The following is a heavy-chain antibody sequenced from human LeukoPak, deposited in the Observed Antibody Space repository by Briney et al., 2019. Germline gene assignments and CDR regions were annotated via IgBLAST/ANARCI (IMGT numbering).Heavy chain of an antibody. CDR1: GYTFTSYA. CDR3: ARGDSYGDHFDY. J-gene: IGHJ4*02. CDR2: INAGNGNT. D-gene: IGHD4/OR15-4a*01. Sequence: GASVKVSCKASGYTFTSYAMHWVRQAPGQRLEWMGWINAGNGNTKYSQKFQGRVTITRDTSASTAYMELSSLRSEDTAVYYCARGDSYGDHFDYWGQGTLVTVSS. V-gene: IGHV1-3*01.